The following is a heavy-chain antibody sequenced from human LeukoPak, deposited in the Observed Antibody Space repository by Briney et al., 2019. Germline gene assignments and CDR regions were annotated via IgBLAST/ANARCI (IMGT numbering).Heavy chain of an antibody. V-gene: IGHV1-2*02. Sequence: ASVKVSCMASGYTFTGYYMHWVRQAPGQGLEWMGWVNPNSGGTNYAQKFQGRVTMTRDTSISTAYMELSRLRSDDTAVYYCASQGPYGDYDTFDYWGQGTLVTVSS. CDR1: GYTFTGYY. CDR3: ASQGPYGDYDTFDY. J-gene: IGHJ4*02. CDR2: VNPNSGGT. D-gene: IGHD4-17*01.